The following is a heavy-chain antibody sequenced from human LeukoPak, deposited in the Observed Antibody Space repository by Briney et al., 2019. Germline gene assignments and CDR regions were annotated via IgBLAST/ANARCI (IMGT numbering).Heavy chain of an antibody. Sequence: PGGSLRLSCAASGFTFSSYGMHWVRQAPGKGLEWVAVISYDGSSEYYADFVKGRFTTSRDNSKNTLYLQMNSLRAEDTAVYYCAKDAGHSKIDYYYYGMDVWGQGTTVTVSS. J-gene: IGHJ6*02. V-gene: IGHV3-30*18. CDR2: ISYDGSSE. D-gene: IGHD6-13*01. CDR1: GFTFSSYG. CDR3: AKDAGHSKIDYYYYGMDV.